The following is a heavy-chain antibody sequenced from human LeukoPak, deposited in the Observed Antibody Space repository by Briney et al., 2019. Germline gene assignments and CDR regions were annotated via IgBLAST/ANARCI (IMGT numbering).Heavy chain of an antibody. Sequence: GGSLRLSCAASRFTFSSYWMSWVRQAPGKGLEWVANIKQDGSEIHYVDSVRGRFTISRDNAKNSLYLQMNSLRVEDTAVYYCARDTWGIFDYWGQGTLVTVSS. J-gene: IGHJ4*02. D-gene: IGHD7-27*01. V-gene: IGHV3-7*01. CDR1: RFTFSSYW. CDR2: IKQDGSEI. CDR3: ARDTWGIFDY.